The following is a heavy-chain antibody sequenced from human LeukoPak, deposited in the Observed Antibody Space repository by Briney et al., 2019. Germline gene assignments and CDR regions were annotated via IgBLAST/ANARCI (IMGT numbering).Heavy chain of an antibody. V-gene: IGHV4-39*07. D-gene: IGHD2-8*02. CDR3: ARDRPAWYWFDP. CDR2: ISYTGST. Sequence: KSSETLSLTCSVSGGSISSSSFYWGWIRQPPGKGLEWIGSISYTGSTYYNPSLKSRVTMSVDTSKNQFSLKLSSVTAADTAVYYCARDRPAWYWFDPWGQGTLVTVSS. J-gene: IGHJ5*02. CDR1: GGSISSSSFY.